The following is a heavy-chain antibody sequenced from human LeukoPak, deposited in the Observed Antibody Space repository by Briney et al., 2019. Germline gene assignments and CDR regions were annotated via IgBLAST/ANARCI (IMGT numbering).Heavy chain of an antibody. Sequence: GGSLRLSCAASRFPLREYAMTWVCQTPGKGLEWVSVISGGGDSVDYADSMKGRFTISRDNSKNTLYLQMYSLRAEDTALYYCSRLSCTDTISYSNYWGQGTLVTVSS. D-gene: IGHD2-8*02. J-gene: IGHJ4*02. V-gene: IGHV3-23*01. CDR3: SRLSCTDTISYSNY. CDR2: ISGGGDSV. CDR1: RFPLREYA.